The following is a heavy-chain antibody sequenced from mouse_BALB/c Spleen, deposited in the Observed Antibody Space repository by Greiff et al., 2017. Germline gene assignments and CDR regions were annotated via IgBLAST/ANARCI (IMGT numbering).Heavy chain of an antibody. CDR2: IWRGGST. CDR1: GFSLTSYG. Sequence: QVQLKQSGPSLVQPSQSLSITCTVSGFSLTSYGVHWVRQSPGKGLEWLGVIWRGGSTDYNAAFMSRLSITKDNSKSQVFFKMNSLQADDTAIYYCAKIYYDYDYAMDYWGQGTSVTVSS. V-gene: IGHV2-5-1*01. CDR3: AKIYYDYDYAMDY. D-gene: IGHD2-4*01. J-gene: IGHJ4*01.